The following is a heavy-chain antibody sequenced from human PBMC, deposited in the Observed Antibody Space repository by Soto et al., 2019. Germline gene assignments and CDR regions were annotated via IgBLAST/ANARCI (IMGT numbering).Heavy chain of an antibody. CDR3: ARDRRGYDLGYNWFDP. CDR2: IYHSGST. CDR1: GGSISSSNW. Sequence: PSETLSLTCAVSGGSISSSNWWSWVRQPPGKGLEWIGEIYHSGSTNYNPSLKSRVTISVDKSKNQFSLKLSSVTAADTAVYYCARDRRGYDLGYNWFDPWGQGTLVTVSS. V-gene: IGHV4-4*02. D-gene: IGHD5-12*01. J-gene: IGHJ5*02.